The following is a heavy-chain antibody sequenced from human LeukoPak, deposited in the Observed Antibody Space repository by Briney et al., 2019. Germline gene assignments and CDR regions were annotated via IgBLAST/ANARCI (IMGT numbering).Heavy chain of an antibody. V-gene: IGHV3-48*02. Sequence: GGSLRLSCAASGFTFSSYSMNWVRQAPGKGLEWVSYISSSSSTIYYADSVKGRFTISRDNAKNSPYLQMNSLRDEDTAVYYCARDSTGTTGFIDYWGQGTLVTVSS. CDR1: GFTFSSYS. CDR2: ISSSSSTI. D-gene: IGHD4-17*01. J-gene: IGHJ4*02. CDR3: ARDSTGTTGFIDY.